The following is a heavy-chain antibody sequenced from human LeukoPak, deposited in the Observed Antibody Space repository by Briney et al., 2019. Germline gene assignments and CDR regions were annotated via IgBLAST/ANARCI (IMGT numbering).Heavy chain of an antibody. CDR3: APFGSLYFDY. Sequence: QPGGSLRLSCAASGFTLSSYWMSWVRQAPGKGLEWVSYISSSGSTIYYADSVKGRFTISRDNAKNSLYLQMNSLRAEDTAVYYCAPFGSLYFDYWGQGTLVTVSS. V-gene: IGHV3-48*04. J-gene: IGHJ4*02. D-gene: IGHD1-26*01. CDR1: GFTLSSYW. CDR2: ISSSGSTI.